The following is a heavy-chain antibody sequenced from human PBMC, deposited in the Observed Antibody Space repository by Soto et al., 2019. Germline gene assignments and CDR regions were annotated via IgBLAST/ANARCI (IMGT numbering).Heavy chain of an antibody. V-gene: IGHV1-69*02. CDR2: SIPILDIA. J-gene: IGHJ4*02. Sequence: QVQLVQSGAEVKKPGSSVKVSCKAPGGTFSSYTISWVRQAPGQGLEWMGRSIPILDIANYAQKFQGRVTINGDKPTSTADRELRSLRSEDTAGYYCARAYCSGGSCYSGFDYWGQGTLVTVSS. CDR3: ARAYCSGGSCYSGFDY. D-gene: IGHD2-15*01. CDR1: GGTFSSYT.